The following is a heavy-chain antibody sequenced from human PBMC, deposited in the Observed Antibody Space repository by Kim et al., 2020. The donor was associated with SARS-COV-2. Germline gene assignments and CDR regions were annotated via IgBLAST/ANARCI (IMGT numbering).Heavy chain of an antibody. Sequence: GGSLRLSCAASGFTFSSYSMNWVRQAPGKGLEWVSSISSSSSYIYYADSVKGRFTISRDNAKNSLYLQMNSLRAEDTAVYYCARESGEQWLLPFDPWGQGTLVTVSS. D-gene: IGHD6-19*01. V-gene: IGHV3-21*01. CDR2: ISSSSSYI. J-gene: IGHJ5*02. CDR1: GFTFSSYS. CDR3: ARESGEQWLLPFDP.